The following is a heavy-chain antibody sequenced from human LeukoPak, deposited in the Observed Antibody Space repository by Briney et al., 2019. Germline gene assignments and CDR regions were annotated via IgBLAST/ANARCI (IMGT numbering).Heavy chain of an antibody. Sequence: GGSLRLSCAASGFSLSGYGMHWVRQAPGKGLEWVAVISYDGSNKYYADSVKGRFTISRDNSKNTLFLEVKSLRTEDTAVYYCARESGYYSFYFDSWGQGTLVTVSS. CDR1: GFSLSGYG. V-gene: IGHV3-30*03. CDR3: ARESGYYSFYFDS. J-gene: IGHJ4*02. D-gene: IGHD3-3*01. CDR2: ISYDGSNK.